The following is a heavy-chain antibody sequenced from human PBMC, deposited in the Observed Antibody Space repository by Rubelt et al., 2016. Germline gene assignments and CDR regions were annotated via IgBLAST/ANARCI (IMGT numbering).Heavy chain of an antibody. CDR1: SYA. J-gene: IGHJ3*02. CDR2: ISYDGSNK. D-gene: IGHD2-21*02. CDR3: ARDLVYCGGDCYPLDAFDI. Sequence: SYAMHWVRQAPGKGLEWVAVISYDGSNKYYADSVKGRFTISRDNSKNTLYLQMNSLRAEDTAVYYCARDLVYCGGDCYPLDAFDIWGQGTTVTVSS. V-gene: IGHV3-30*14.